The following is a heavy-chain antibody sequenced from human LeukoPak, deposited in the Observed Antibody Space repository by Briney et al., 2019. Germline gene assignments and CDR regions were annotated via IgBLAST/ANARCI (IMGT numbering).Heavy chain of an antibody. J-gene: IGHJ4*02. CDR2: INPKNGDT. CDR3: ASGGAAFDY. D-gene: IGHD3-16*01. CDR1: GYTFTGYY. Sequence: GASVKVSCKASGYTFTGYYMHWVRQAPGQGLEWMGWINPKNGDTEYAQKFQGSVTMTRDTSISTGYMELRRLTSDDPAVYYCASGGAAFDYWGQGTLVTVSS. V-gene: IGHV1-2*02.